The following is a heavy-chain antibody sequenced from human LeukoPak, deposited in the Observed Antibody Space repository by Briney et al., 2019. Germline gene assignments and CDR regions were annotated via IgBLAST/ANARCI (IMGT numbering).Heavy chain of an antibody. V-gene: IGHV3-30-3*01. Sequence: GGSLRLSCAASGFTFSSYAMHWVRQAPGKGLEWVAVISYDGSNKYYADSVKGRFTISRDNSKNTLYLQMNSLRAEDTAVYYCARDGVSAYFDYWGQGTLVTVSS. CDR1: GFTFSSYA. CDR2: ISYDGSNK. CDR3: ARDGVSAYFDY. J-gene: IGHJ4*02. D-gene: IGHD3-10*01.